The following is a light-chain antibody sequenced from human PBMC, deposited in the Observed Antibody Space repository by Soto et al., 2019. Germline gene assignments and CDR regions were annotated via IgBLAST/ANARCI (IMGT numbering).Light chain of an antibody. CDR2: EDS. V-gene: IGLV2-23*01. CDR1: SSDVGSYNL. Sequence: QSALTQPASVSGSPGQSITISCTGTSSDVGSYNLISWYQQHPGKAPKLMIYEDSKRPSGVSNRFSGSKSGNTASRTMSGLQAEDEADDYCCSYAGSSTLVFGGGTKLTVL. J-gene: IGLJ2*01. CDR3: CSYAGSSTLV.